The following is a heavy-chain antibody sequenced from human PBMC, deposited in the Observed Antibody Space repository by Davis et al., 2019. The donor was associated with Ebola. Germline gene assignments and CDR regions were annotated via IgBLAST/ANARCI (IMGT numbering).Heavy chain of an antibody. J-gene: IGHJ4*02. CDR2: IKEDGSEK. CDR1: GFTFSNYW. V-gene: IGHV3-7*03. CDR3: AKAGHCGNYCSFDS. D-gene: IGHD1-26*01. Sequence: PGGSLRLSCAPSGFTFSNYWMTWVRQSPGKGLEWVANIKEDGSEKYYLDSVKGRFTISRDNAKNSLYLQMDSLRTEDTAVYYCAKAGHCGNYCSFDSWGQGTLLTVSS.